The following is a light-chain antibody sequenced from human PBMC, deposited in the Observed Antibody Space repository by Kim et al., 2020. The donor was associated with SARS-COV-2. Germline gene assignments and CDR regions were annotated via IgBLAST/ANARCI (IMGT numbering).Light chain of an antibody. CDR2: KVS. J-gene: IGKJ2*01. V-gene: IGKV2-30*02. CDR3: MQGTPRPPT. CDR1: QSLVHSDGNTY. Sequence: DVVMTQSPLSLPVTLGQPASISCRSSQSLVHSDGNTYLNWFQQRPGQSPRRLIYKVSNRDSGVPDRFSGSGSGTDFTLKISRVEAEDVGVYYCMQGTPRPPTFGRGSKLEI.